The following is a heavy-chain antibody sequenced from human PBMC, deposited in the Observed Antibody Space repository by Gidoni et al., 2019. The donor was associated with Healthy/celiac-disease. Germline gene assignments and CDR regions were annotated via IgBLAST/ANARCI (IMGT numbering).Heavy chain of an antibody. CDR2: IYYSGST. D-gene: IGHD3-16*01. Sequence: QVQLQESSPGLVKPSQTLSLTCTVSGASISSGGYYWSGIRQHPGKGLEWIGYIYYSGSTYYNPSLKSRVTISVDTSKNQFSLKLSSVTAADTAVYYCARARGRTLSDYWGQGTLVTVSS. J-gene: IGHJ4*02. CDR1: GASISSGGYY. CDR3: ARARGRTLSDY. V-gene: IGHV4-31*03.